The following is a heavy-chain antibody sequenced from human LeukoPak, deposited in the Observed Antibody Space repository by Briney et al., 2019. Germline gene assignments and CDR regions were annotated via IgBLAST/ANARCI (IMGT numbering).Heavy chain of an antibody. CDR1: GFTFSDYY. Sequence: GGSLRLSCAASGFTFSDYYMSWIRQAPGKGLEWVSYISSSSSYTNYADSVRGRFTISRDNSKNTLYLQMNSLRAEDTAMYYCAKDLSAARQFHYYYGLDVWGQGTTVTVSS. D-gene: IGHD2-2*01. CDR2: ISSSSSYT. CDR3: AKDLSAARQFHYYYGLDV. V-gene: IGHV3-11*06. J-gene: IGHJ6*02.